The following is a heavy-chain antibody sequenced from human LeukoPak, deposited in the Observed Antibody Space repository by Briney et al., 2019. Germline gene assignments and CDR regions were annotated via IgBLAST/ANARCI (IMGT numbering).Heavy chain of an antibody. V-gene: IGHV3-23*01. CDR1: GFTFSNHA. D-gene: IGHD5-12*01. J-gene: IGHJ4*02. CDR3: AKGGYDYVEVAYFDY. CDR2: IIGSSGST. Sequence: GGSLRLSCAASGFTFSNHAMNWVRQAPGKGLEWVSTIIGSSGSTFYADSVKGRFTISKDTSKNTLYLHMSSLRADDTAVYYCAKGGYDYVEVAYFDYWGQGTLVTVSS.